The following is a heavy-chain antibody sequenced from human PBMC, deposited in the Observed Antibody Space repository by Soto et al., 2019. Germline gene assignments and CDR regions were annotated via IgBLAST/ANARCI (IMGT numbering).Heavy chain of an antibody. CDR3: ARHINFGSGTYYNPYYYYYGMDV. Sequence: SDTLSHASNDSGCSIRTSNYYWCWMLHPPGQGLEWIGSIYYSGSTYYNPSLKSRVTISVDTSKNQFSLKLTSVTAADTAVYYCARHINFGSGTYYNPYYYYYGMDVWGQGTTVT. D-gene: IGHD3-10*01. J-gene: IGHJ6*02. CDR1: GCSIRTSNYY. CDR2: IYYSGST. V-gene: IGHV4-39*01.